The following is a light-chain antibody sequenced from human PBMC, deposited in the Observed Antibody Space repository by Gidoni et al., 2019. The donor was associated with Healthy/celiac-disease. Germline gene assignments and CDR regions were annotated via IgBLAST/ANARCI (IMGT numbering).Light chain of an antibody. CDR3: AAWDDSLNGVV. V-gene: IGLV1-44*01. Sequence: QSVLTQPPSASGTPGQRVTISCSGSSSNIGSNTVNWYQQLPGTAPKLLIYSNNQRPSGVLDRFSGSKSGTSASLAISGLQSEDDADYYCAAWDDSLNGVVFGGGTKLTVL. CDR1: SSNIGSNT. CDR2: SNN. J-gene: IGLJ2*01.